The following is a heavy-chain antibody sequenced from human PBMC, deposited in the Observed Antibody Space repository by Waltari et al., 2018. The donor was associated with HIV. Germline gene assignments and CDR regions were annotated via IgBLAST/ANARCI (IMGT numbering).Heavy chain of an antibody. Sequence: QVQLQQWGAGLLKPSETLSLTCAVYGGSFSGYYWSWIRQPPGKGLEWIGEINHRGSTNYNPSHKSRVTISVDTAKNQFSLKLSSVTAADTAVYYCATSLSVEMGFDYWGQGTLVTVSS. CDR3: ATSLSVEMGFDY. J-gene: IGHJ4*02. CDR2: INHRGST. CDR1: GGSFSGYY. V-gene: IGHV4-34*01.